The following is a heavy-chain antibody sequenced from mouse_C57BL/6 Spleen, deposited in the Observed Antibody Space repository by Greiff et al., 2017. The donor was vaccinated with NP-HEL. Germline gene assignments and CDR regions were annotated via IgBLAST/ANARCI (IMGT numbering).Heavy chain of an antibody. Sequence: EVQLVESGGGLVQPGGSLSLSCAASGFTFTDYYMSWVRQPPGKALEWLGFIRNKANGYTTEYSASVKGRFTISRDNSQSILYLQMNALRAEDSATYYCARYGTVVARYFDVWGTGTTVTVSS. CDR1: GFTFTDYY. V-gene: IGHV7-3*01. J-gene: IGHJ1*03. CDR2: IRNKANGYTT. D-gene: IGHD1-1*01. CDR3: ARYGTVVARYFDV.